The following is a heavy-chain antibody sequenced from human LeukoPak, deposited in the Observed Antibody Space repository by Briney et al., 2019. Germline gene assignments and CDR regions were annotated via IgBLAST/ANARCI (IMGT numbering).Heavy chain of an antibody. CDR2: IYSGGST. CDR1: GFTVSSNY. Sequence: GGSLRLSCAASGFTVSSNYMSWVRQAPGKGLEWVSVIYSGGSTYYADSVKGRFTISRDNSKNTLYLQMNSLRAEDTAVYYSARDRGIRPYYYYYMDVWGKGTTVAVSS. D-gene: IGHD1-14*01. V-gene: IGHV3-66*02. CDR3: ARDRGIRPYYYYYMDV. J-gene: IGHJ6*03.